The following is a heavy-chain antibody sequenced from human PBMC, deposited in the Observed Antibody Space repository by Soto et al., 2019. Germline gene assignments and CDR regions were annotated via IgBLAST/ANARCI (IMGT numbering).Heavy chain of an antibody. CDR1: GFTVGSHA. J-gene: IGHJ6*02. Sequence: PGGSLRLSCAASGFTVGSHAMSWVRQAPGKGLEWVSSISGSGDGTYYGDSVKGRFTISRDSSSSTLYLQMDNLRGEDTAVYFCTRSPRSILMVYGFGGMDVSGQGTTVTVYS. CDR2: ISGSGDGT. D-gene: IGHD2-8*01. CDR3: TRSPRSILMVYGFGGMDV. V-gene: IGHV3-23*01.